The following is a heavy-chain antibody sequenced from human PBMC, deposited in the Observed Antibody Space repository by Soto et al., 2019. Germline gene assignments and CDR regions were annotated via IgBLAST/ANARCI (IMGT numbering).Heavy chain of an antibody. V-gene: IGHV1-18*01. J-gene: IGHJ4*02. CDR3: SREGGNTGTSDY. CDR2: ISPSNDNS. CDR1: GYAFINYA. D-gene: IGHD1-7*01. Sequence: QVQMVQSGAEVKKPGTSVKVSCKASGYAFINYAVTWVRQAPGEGLEWMGWISPSNDNSYSAQKFQDRVTMSTETSSNTADMELRRLSADDPAGYYCSREGGNTGTSDYWGQGTLVTFSS.